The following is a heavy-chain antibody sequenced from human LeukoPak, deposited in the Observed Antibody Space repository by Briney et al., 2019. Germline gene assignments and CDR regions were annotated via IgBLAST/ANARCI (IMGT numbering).Heavy chain of an antibody. CDR3: ARRYYDSSGYYPWYFDY. CDR1: GGSFSSTTYY. J-gene: IGHJ4*02. D-gene: IGHD3-22*01. Sequence: SETLSLTCTVSGGSFSSTTYYWGWIRQPPGKGLEWIGSVYYSGSTYYNQSLKSRVTISVDTSKNQFSLKLTSVTAADTAVYYCARRYYDSSGYYPWYFDYWGQGTLVTVSS. CDR2: VYYSGST. V-gene: IGHV4-39*01.